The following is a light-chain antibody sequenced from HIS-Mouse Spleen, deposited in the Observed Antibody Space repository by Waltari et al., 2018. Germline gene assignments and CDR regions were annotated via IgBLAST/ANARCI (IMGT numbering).Light chain of an antibody. J-gene: IGLJ2*01. CDR3: NSRDSSGNHVV. V-gene: IGLV3-19*01. Sequence: SSELTQDPAVSVALGQTVRITCQGDSLRSYDASWYQQKPGQAPVLVIYGKNNRPSWIPDRFSGSSSGNTASLTITGAPAEDEADYYCNSRDSSGNHVVFGGGTKLTVL. CDR2: GKN. CDR1: SLRSYD.